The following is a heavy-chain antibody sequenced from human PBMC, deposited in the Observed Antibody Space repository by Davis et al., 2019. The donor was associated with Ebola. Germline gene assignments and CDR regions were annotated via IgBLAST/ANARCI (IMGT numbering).Heavy chain of an antibody. Sequence: GESLKISCVASGFTFSIYDMNWVRQAPGKGLVWLSRIHSDGSSTIYADSVRGRFTISSDNAKSTLYLQMNSLRAEDTAVYYCAKTDYGDYDRSHGMDVWGQGTTVTVSS. CDR1: GFTFSIYD. J-gene: IGHJ6*02. D-gene: IGHD4-17*01. CDR3: AKTDYGDYDRSHGMDV. CDR2: IHSDGSST. V-gene: IGHV3-74*01.